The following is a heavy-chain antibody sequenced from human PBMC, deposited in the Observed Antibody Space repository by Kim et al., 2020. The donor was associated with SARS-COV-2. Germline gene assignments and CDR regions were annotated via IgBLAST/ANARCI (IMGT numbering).Heavy chain of an antibody. CDR2: IIPIFGTA. V-gene: IGHV1-69*13. Sequence: SVKVSCKASGGTFSSYAISWVRQAPRQGLEWMGGIIPIFGTANYAQKFQGRVTITADESTSTAYMELSSLRSEDTAVYYCARDRGYCSGGSCYDYYYGMDVWGQGTTVTVSS. CDR1: GGTFSSYA. CDR3: ARDRGYCSGGSCYDYYYGMDV. D-gene: IGHD2-15*01. J-gene: IGHJ6*02.